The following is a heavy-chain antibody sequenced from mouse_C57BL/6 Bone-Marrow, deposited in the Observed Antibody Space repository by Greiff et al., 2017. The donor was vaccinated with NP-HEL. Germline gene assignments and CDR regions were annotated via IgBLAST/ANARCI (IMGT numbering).Heavy chain of an antibody. V-gene: IGHV1-82*01. J-gene: IGHJ1*03. Sequence: VQLKQSGPELVKPGASVKISCKASGYAFSSSWMNWVKQRPGKGLEWIGRIYPGDGDTNYNGKFKGKATLTADKSSSTAYMQLSSLTSEDSAVYFCARSYYGSSSDFDVWGTGTTVTVSS. CDR3: ARSYYGSSSDFDV. CDR2: IYPGDGDT. D-gene: IGHD1-1*01. CDR1: GYAFSSSW.